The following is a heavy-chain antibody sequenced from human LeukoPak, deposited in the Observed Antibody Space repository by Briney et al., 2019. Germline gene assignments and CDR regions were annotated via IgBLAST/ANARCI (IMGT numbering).Heavy chain of an antibody. D-gene: IGHD6-6*01. J-gene: IGHJ4*02. V-gene: IGHV4-39*01. CDR1: GGSISSSSYY. CDR2: IYYSGST. CDR3: ARRSAFEYSSSSTGFDY. Sequence: SETLSLTCTVSGGSISSSSYYWGWIRQPPRKGLEWIGSIYYSGSTYYTPSLKSRVTISVDTSKNQFSLKLSSVTAADTAVYYCARRSAFEYSSSSTGFDYWGQGTLVTVSS.